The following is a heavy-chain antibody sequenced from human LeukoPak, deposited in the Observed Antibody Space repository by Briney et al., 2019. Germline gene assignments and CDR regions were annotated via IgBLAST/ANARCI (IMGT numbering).Heavy chain of an antibody. V-gene: IGHV5-51*01. D-gene: IGHD3-22*01. Sequence: GESLKISRKGSGYSFTSYWIGWVRQMPGKGLEWMGIIYPGDSDTRYSPCFQGQVTISADKSISTAYLQWSSLKASDTAMYYCARHLTLYDSSGYYFDYWGQGTLVTVSS. CDR2: IYPGDSDT. CDR1: GYSFTSYW. J-gene: IGHJ4*02. CDR3: ARHLTLYDSSGYYFDY.